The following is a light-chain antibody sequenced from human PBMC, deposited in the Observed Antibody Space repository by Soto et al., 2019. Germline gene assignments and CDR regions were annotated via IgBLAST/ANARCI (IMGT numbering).Light chain of an antibody. Sequence: DIVLTQSPAILSLSPGERANLSCRASQSVSSFLAWYQQRPGQAPRLLIYDASNRATGIPAKFSASGSGTDFTLTISTLEPEDFAVYYCQQRSNWPPTFGGGTKVEIK. V-gene: IGKV3-11*01. CDR3: QQRSNWPPT. CDR2: DAS. CDR1: QSVSSF. J-gene: IGKJ4*01.